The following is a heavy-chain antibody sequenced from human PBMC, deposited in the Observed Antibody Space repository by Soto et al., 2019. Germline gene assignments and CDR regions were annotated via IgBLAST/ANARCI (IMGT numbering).Heavy chain of an antibody. J-gene: IGHJ5*02. V-gene: IGHV3-7*03. Sequence: QAGGSLRLSCAASGFTFSSYWMSWVRQAPGKGLEWVANIKQDGSEKYYVDSVKGRFTISRDNAKNSLYLQMNSLRAEDTAVYYCARDAGYYYDSSGYPVNNWFDPWGQGTLVTVSS. CDR2: IKQDGSEK. CDR1: GFTFSSYW. D-gene: IGHD3-22*01. CDR3: ARDAGYYYDSSGYPVNNWFDP.